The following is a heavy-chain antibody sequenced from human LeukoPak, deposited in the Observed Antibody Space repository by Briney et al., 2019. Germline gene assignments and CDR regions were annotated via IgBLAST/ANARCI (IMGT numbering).Heavy chain of an antibody. CDR3: ARDNYYMDV. Sequence: GGSLRLSCAASKFTVSSKYMSWVRQAPGKGLEWVSVIYSGGSTYYADSVKGRFTISRDNSKNTLYLQMNSLRAEDTAVYYCARDNYYMDVWGKGTTVTISS. J-gene: IGHJ6*03. V-gene: IGHV3-53*01. CDR2: IYSGGST. CDR1: KFTVSSKY.